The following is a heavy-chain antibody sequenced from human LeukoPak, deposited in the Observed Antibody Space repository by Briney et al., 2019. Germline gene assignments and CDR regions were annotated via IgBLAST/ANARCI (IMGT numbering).Heavy chain of an antibody. Sequence: ASVKVSCKASGYTFTSYAMHWVRQAPGQGLEWMGWINPNSGGTNYAQKFQGWVTMTRDTSISTAYMELSRLRSDDTAVYYCAREDGSGSSTPFDYWGQGTLVTVSS. D-gene: IGHD3-10*01. CDR1: GYTFTSYA. V-gene: IGHV1-2*04. CDR3: AREDGSGSSTPFDY. J-gene: IGHJ4*02. CDR2: INPNSGGT.